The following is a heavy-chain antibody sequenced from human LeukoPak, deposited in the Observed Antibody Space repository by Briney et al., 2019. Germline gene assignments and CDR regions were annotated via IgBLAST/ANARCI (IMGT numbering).Heavy chain of an antibody. CDR2: IYYSGST. J-gene: IGHJ5*02. V-gene: IGHV4-39*07. D-gene: IGHD3-10*01. CDR1: GGSISSSSYY. CDR3: ARVFRRPRRITMIRGQFDP. Sequence: SETLSLTCTVSGGSISSSSYYWGWIRQPPGKGLEWIGSIYYSGSTYYNPSLKSRVTISVDTSKNQFSLKVNSVTAADTAVYYCARVFRRPRRITMIRGQFDPWGQGTLVTVSS.